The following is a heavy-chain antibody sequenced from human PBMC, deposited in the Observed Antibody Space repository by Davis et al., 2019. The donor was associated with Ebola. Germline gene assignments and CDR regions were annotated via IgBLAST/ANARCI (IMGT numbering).Heavy chain of an antibody. J-gene: IGHJ6*02. CDR1: GFTFGSYW. V-gene: IGHV3-7*01. Sequence: GESLKISCAASGFTFGSYWMSWVRQAPGKGLEWVANIKQDGSEKYYVDSVKGRFTISRDNSKNTLYLQMNSLRAEDTAVYYCARDLPYYDFWSGYGPSGMDVWGQGTTVTVSS. CDR2: IKQDGSEK. D-gene: IGHD3-3*01. CDR3: ARDLPYYDFWSGYGPSGMDV.